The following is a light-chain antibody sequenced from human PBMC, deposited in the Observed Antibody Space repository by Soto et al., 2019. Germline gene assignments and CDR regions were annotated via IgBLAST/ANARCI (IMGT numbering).Light chain of an antibody. CDR2: EVS. V-gene: IGLV2-8*01. CDR3: SSYAGNSPLSV. Sequence: QSVLTQRPSASGSPGQSVTISCTGTSSDVGGYNFVSWYQQHPGKAPKLMIYEVSKRPSGIPDRFSGSKSGNTASLTVSGLQAEDEADYYGSSYAGNSPLSVFGAGTKATVL. CDR1: SSDVGGYNF. J-gene: IGLJ1*01.